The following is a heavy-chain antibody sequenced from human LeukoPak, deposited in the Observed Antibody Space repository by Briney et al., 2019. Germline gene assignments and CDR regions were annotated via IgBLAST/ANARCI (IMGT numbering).Heavy chain of an antibody. V-gene: IGHV3-30*18. D-gene: IGHD4-23*01. Sequence: GGSLRLSCAASGFTFSSYGMHWVRQAPGKGLEWVAVISYDGSNKYCADSVKGRFTISRDNSKNTLYLQMNSLRAEDTAVYYCAKGGGYFDYWGQGTLVTVSS. CDR2: ISYDGSNK. J-gene: IGHJ4*02. CDR1: GFTFSSYG. CDR3: AKGGGYFDY.